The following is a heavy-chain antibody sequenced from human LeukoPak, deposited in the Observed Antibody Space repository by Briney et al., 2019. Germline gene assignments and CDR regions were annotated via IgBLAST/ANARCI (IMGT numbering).Heavy chain of an antibody. CDR1: GFTFSSYG. V-gene: IGHV3-33*01. CDR2: IWYDGSNK. D-gene: IGHD6-19*01. Sequence: GGSLRLSCAASGFTFSSYGMHWVRQAPGKGLEWVAVIWYDGSNKYYADSVKGRFTISRDNSKNTLYLQMNSLRAEDTAVYYCARGDIAVAGDYYYYGMDVWGQGTTVTVSS. J-gene: IGHJ6*02. CDR3: ARGDIAVAGDYYYYGMDV.